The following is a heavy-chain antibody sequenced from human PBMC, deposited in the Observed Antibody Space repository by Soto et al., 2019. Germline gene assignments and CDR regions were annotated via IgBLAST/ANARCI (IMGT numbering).Heavy chain of an antibody. D-gene: IGHD3-22*01. CDR2: IYYSGST. CDR1: GVSISSSSYY. Sequence: TSATLSLTCTVSGVSISSSSYYWGWIRQPPGKGLEWIGSIYYSGSTYYNPSLKSRVTISVDTSKNQFSLKLSSVTAADTAVYYCARDHYYVSRGYFHYYCMAGSGQGTTVTVAS. J-gene: IGHJ6*02. CDR3: ARDHYYVSRGYFHYYCMAG. V-gene: IGHV4-39*01.